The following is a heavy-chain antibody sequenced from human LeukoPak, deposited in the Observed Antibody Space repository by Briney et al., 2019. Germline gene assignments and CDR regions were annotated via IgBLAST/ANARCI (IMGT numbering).Heavy chain of an antibody. Sequence: GGSLRLSCAASGFTFSGSAMHWLRQASGKGLEWVGRIRSKANSYATAYPASVKGRFTISRDDSKNTAYLQMNSLKTEDTAVYYCTRQGIVVVPAAIRYYYYYMDVWGKGTTVTVSS. CDR1: GFTFSGSA. V-gene: IGHV3-73*01. CDR3: TRQGIVVVPAAIRYYYYYMDV. CDR2: IRSKANSYAT. J-gene: IGHJ6*03. D-gene: IGHD2-2*02.